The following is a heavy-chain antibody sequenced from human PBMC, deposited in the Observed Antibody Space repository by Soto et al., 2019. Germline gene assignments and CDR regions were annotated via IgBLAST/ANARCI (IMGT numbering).Heavy chain of an antibody. CDR1: GYTLTSYF. J-gene: IGHJ6*02. Sequence: ASVKVSCKASGYTLTSYFMHWVRQAPGQGLEWMGIINPSGGSTSYAQKFQGRVTMTRDTSTSTVYMELRSLRSDDTAVYYCATAGAAPYYYYGMDVWGQGTRVTVSS. CDR3: ATAGAAPYYYYGMDV. CDR2: INPSGGST. V-gene: IGHV1-46*01. D-gene: IGHD2-15*01.